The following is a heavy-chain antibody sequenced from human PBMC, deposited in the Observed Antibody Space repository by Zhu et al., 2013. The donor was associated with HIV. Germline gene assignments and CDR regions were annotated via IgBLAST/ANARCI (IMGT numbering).Heavy chain of an antibody. J-gene: IGHJ4*02. CDR2: IDPSGGTT. Sequence: QVQLVQSGAVVKRPGASVNVSCRSSGKTFTTYYMHWVRQAPGQGLEWMGIIDPSGGTTTYAQVFQGRVTMTSDTATGTVYMELSSLRSDDTAVYYCAREDRWEIQEYSFDYWGQGTLVTVSS. D-gene: IGHD1-26*01. CDR1: GKTFTTYY. V-gene: IGHV1-46*01. CDR3: AREDRWEIQEYSFDY.